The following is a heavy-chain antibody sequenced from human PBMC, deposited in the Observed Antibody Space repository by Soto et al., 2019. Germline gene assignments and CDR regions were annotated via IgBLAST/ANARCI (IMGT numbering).Heavy chain of an antibody. CDR3: ARDDRGQLWSVKPFYYYYYGMDV. CDR1: GFTFSSYG. V-gene: IGHV3-33*01. J-gene: IGHJ6*02. CDR2: IWYDGSNK. Sequence: QVQLVESGGGVVQPGRSLRLSCAASGFTFSSYGMHWVRQAPGKGLEWVAVIWYDGSNKYYADSVKGRFTISRDNSKNTLYLQMNRLRAEDTAVYYCARDDRGQLWSVKPFYYYYYGMDVWGQGTTVTVSS. D-gene: IGHD5-18*01.